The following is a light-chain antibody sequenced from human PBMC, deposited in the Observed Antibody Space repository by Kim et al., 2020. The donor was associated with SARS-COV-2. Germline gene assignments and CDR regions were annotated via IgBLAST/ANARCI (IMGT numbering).Light chain of an antibody. CDR3: GTWDSSLSAGV. J-gene: IGLJ3*02. CDR2: DND. CDR1: SSNIRNTY. Sequence: GQKVTIACSGSSSNIRNTYVSWYQQLPGTAPKLLIYDNDKRPSGIPDRFSGSKSGTSATLGVAGLQTGDEADYYCGTWDSSLSAGVFGGGTQLTVL. V-gene: IGLV1-51*01.